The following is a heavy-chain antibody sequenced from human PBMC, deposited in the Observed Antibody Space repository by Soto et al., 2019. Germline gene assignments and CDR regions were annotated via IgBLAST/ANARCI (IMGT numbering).Heavy chain of an antibody. V-gene: IGHV4-59*01. CDR2: IYYSGST. J-gene: IGHJ6*02. CDR3: ARAVTRPDFWSPHRNYYGMDV. D-gene: IGHD3-3*01. CDR1: GGSISSSY. Sequence: SETLSLTCTVSGGSISSSYGSGIRQPPGKGLEWFGYIYYSGSTSYNPSLTSRVTISVDTSKNQFSLKLSSVTAADTAVYYCARAVTRPDFWSPHRNYYGMDVWGQGTTVTVSS.